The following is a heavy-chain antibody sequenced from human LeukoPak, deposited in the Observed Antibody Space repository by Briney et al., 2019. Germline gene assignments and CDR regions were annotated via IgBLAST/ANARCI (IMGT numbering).Heavy chain of an antibody. V-gene: IGHV3-30*18. CDR2: VSYDGSNT. J-gene: IGHJ4*02. CDR1: GFTFSSHG. Sequence: GGSLRLSCAASGFTFSSHGMHWVRQAPGKGLEWVAVVSYDGSNTYYADSVKGRFTISRDNSRNTLFLQMDRLRAEDTAVYFCAKRGVVVRVFLVGFHKEAYYFDSWGQGAQVTVSS. CDR3: AKRGVVVRVFLVGFHKEAYYFDS. D-gene: IGHD3-16*02.